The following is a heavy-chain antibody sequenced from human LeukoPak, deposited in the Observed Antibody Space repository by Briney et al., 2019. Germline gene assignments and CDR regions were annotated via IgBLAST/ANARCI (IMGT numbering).Heavy chain of an antibody. D-gene: IGHD2-2*02. J-gene: IGHJ4*02. CDR1: GFSFDDYG. Sequence: PGGSLRLSCVASGFSFDDYGMFWVRQAPGKGLEWVAGISWNSGRIGYADSVKGRFTISRDNAKNSLYLQMNSLRAEDTALYYCAKTPGGAIPPYYFDYWGQGTLVTVSS. CDR3: AKTPGGAIPPYYFDY. V-gene: IGHV3-9*01. CDR2: ISWNSGRI.